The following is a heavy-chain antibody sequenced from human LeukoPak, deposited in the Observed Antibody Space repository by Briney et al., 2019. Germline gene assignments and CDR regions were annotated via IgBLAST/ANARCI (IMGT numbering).Heavy chain of an antibody. CDR2: ISSSGDNA. CDR3: AKDVRVGGGGMDV. J-gene: IGHJ6*02. V-gene: IGHV3-23*01. Sequence: PGGSLRLSCAASGFTFSVYAMNWVRQAPGKGLEWVSLISSSGDNAYYADSVRGRFTISRDKSKNTVSLQMNSLRGEDTAVYYCAKDVRVGGGGMDVWGQGTPVTVSS. CDR1: GFTFSVYA. D-gene: IGHD1-26*01.